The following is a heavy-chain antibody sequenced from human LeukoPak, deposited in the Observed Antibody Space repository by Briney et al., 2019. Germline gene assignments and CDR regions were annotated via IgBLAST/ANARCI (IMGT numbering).Heavy chain of an antibody. Sequence: SGPTLANPTQTLTLTCTFSGFSLSTSGVGVGWIRQPPGKALEWLALIYWDDDKRYSPSLKSRLTITKDTSKNQVVLTMTNMDPVDTATYYCAHSGYYDFWSRYYSSYFDYWGQGTLVTVSS. D-gene: IGHD3-3*01. V-gene: IGHV2-5*02. J-gene: IGHJ4*02. CDR3: AHSGYYDFWSRYYSSYFDY. CDR2: IYWDDDK. CDR1: GFSLSTSGVG.